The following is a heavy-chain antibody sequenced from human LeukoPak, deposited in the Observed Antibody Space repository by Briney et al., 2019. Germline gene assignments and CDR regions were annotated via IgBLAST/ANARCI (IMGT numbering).Heavy chain of an antibody. D-gene: IGHD2-2*01. Sequence: GASVKVSCKASGYTFTSYGFSWVRQAPGQGLEWMGWISVYNGNTNYAQKFQGRVTITTDESTSTAYMELSSLRSEDTAVYYCARGLSGPSSTALHWFDPWGQGTLVTVSS. CDR2: ISVYNGNT. V-gene: IGHV1-18*01. J-gene: IGHJ5*02. CDR3: ARGLSGPSSTALHWFDP. CDR1: GYTFTSYG.